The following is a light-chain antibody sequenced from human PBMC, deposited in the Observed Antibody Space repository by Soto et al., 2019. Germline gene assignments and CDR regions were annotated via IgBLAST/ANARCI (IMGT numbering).Light chain of an antibody. Sequence: QSVLTQPPSASGSPGQSVTTSCTGTSSDVGGYNYVSWYQQYPGRAPKLMIYEVTKRPSGVPDRFSGSKSGNTASLTVSGLQAGDEADYYCSSYAASNDFYFVFGGGTKVTVL. J-gene: IGLJ3*02. CDR3: SSYAASNDFYFV. CDR1: SSDVGGYNY. CDR2: EVT. V-gene: IGLV2-8*01.